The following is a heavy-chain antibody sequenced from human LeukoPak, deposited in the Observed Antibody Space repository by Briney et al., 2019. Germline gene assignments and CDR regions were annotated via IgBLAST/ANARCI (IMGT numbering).Heavy chain of an antibody. V-gene: IGHV3-11*01. Sequence: PGGSLRLSCAASGFTFSDYYMSWIRQAPGKGLEWVSYISSSGSTIYYADSVKGRFTISRDNAKNSLYLQMNSLRAEDTAVYYCARLVDSSGYYDYYYYMDVWGKGTTVTVSS. D-gene: IGHD3-22*01. CDR2: ISSSGSTI. CDR1: GFTFSDYY. CDR3: ARLVDSSGYYDYYYYMDV. J-gene: IGHJ6*03.